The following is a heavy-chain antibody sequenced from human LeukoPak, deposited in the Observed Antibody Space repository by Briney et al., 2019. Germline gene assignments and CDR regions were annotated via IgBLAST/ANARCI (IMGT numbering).Heavy chain of an antibody. CDR2: IYWDDDK. Sequence: MKSGPTLVSPTQTLTLTCTFSGFSLTTSGVGVGWIRPPPEKALEWLALIYWDDDKRYSPSLKSRLTITKDTSKNQVVLTMTNMDPVDTATYYCAHKYQGLTTRGSFDYWGQGTLVTVSS. J-gene: IGHJ4*02. V-gene: IGHV2-5*02. D-gene: IGHD6-19*01. CDR1: GFSLTTSGVG. CDR3: AHKYQGLTTRGSFDY.